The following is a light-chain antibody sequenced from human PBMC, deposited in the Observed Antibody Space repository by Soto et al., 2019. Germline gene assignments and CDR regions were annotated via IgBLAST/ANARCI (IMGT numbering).Light chain of an antibody. CDR3: QTWGAGIQV. CDR2: LTSDGSH. CDR1: SGHSSYA. V-gene: IGLV4-69*01. Sequence: QSVLTQSPSASASLGASVKLTCTLSSGHSSYAIAWHQQQPEKGPRYLMKLTSDGSHYKGGGIPDRFSGSSSGAARYLTISSLQSEDEADYYCQTWGAGIQVFGTGTKLTVL. J-gene: IGLJ1*01.